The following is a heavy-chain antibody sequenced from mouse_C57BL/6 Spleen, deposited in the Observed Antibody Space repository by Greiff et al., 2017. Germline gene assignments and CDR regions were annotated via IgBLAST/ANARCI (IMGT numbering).Heavy chain of an antibody. V-gene: IGHV1-84*01. D-gene: IGHD2-2*01. CDR3: ARGGYHWYFDV. CDR1: GYTFTDYY. J-gene: IGHJ1*03. Sequence: VQLQESGPELVKPGASVKISCKASGYTFTDYYINWVKQRPGQGLEWSGWIYPGSGNTKYNEKFKGKATLTVDTSSSTAYMQLSSLTSEDSAVXFCARGGYHWYFDVWGTGTTVTVSS. CDR2: IYPGSGNT.